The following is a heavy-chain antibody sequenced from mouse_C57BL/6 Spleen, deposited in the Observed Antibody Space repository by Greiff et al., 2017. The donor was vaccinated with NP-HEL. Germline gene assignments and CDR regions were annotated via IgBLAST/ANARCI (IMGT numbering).Heavy chain of an antibody. CDR1: GYSITSGYY. J-gene: IGHJ1*03. V-gene: IGHV3-6*01. Sequence: ESGPGLVKPSQSLSLTCSVTGYSITSGYYWNWIRQFPGNKLEWMGYISYDGSNNYNPSLKNRISITRDTSKNQFFLKLNSVTTEDTATYYCARNYGSPFDVWGTGTTVTVSS. CDR2: ISYDGSN. CDR3: ARNYGSPFDV. D-gene: IGHD1-1*01.